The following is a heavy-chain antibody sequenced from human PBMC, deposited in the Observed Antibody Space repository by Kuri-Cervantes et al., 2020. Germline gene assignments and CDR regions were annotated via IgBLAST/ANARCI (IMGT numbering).Heavy chain of an antibody. D-gene: IGHD6-19*01. CDR3: ARVRSPHVRAVAGTEMDY. CDR2: IWYDGITK. CDR1: GFTFSSYG. Sequence: GESLKISCAASGFTFSSYGMHWVRQAPGKGLEWVAVIWYDGITKYYADSVKGRFTISRDNSKNTLYLQMNSLRAEDTAVYYCARVRSPHVRAVAGTEMDYWGQGTLVTVSS. V-gene: IGHV3-33*08. J-gene: IGHJ4*02.